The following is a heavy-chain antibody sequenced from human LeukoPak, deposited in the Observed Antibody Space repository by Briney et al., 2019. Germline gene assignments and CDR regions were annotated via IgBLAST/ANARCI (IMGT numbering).Heavy chain of an antibody. V-gene: IGHV1-18*01. Sequence: ASVKVSCKASGYTFTSYSISWVRQAPGQGLEWMGWISAYNGNTNYAQKLQGRVTMTTDTSTSPAYMELRSLRSGDTAVYYCARDFARILKWLGGRIFDYGGQGTLVTVSS. J-gene: IGHJ4*02. CDR1: GYTFTSYS. D-gene: IGHD2-15*01. CDR2: ISAYNGNT. CDR3: ARDFARILKWLGGRIFDY.